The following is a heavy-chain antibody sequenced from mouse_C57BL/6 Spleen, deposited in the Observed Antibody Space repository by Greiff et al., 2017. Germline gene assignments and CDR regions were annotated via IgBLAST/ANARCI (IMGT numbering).Heavy chain of an antibody. V-gene: IGHV2-6-1*01. CDR1: GFSLTSYG. CDR2: IWSDGST. CDR3: SRHGDYDRAMDY. J-gene: IGHJ4*01. Sequence: VMLVESGPGLVAPSQSLSITCTVSGFSLTSYGVHWVRQPPGKGLEWLVVIWSDGSTTYNSALKSRLSISKDNSKSQVFLKMNSLQTDDTAMYYCSRHGDYDRAMDYWGQGTSVTVSS. D-gene: IGHD2-4*01.